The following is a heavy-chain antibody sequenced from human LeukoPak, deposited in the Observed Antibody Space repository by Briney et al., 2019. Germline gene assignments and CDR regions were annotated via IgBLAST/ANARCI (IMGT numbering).Heavy chain of an antibody. J-gene: IGHJ3*02. CDR3: ARDSGLLWFGELQAFDI. D-gene: IGHD3-10*01. Sequence: SETLSLTCTASGGSISSYYWSWIRQPAGKGLEWIGRIYTSGSTNYNPSLKSRVTMSVDTSKNQFSLKLSSVTAADTAVYYCARDSGLLWFGELQAFDIWGQGTMVTVSS. CDR1: GGSISSYY. CDR2: IYTSGST. V-gene: IGHV4-4*07.